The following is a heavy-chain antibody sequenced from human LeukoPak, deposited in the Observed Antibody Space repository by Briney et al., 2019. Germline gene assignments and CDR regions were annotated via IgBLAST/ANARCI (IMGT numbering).Heavy chain of an antibody. CDR1: GYTFASYD. V-gene: IGHV1-8*01. CDR2: MNPNSGNT. Sequence: ASVKVSCKASGYTFASYDINWVRQANGQGLEWMGWMNPNSGNTGYAQKFQGRVTMTRNTSISTAYMELSSLRSEDTAVYYCARDPSGGMINGAFDIWGQGTMVTVSS. CDR3: ARDPSGGMINGAFDI. J-gene: IGHJ3*02. D-gene: IGHD3-10*01.